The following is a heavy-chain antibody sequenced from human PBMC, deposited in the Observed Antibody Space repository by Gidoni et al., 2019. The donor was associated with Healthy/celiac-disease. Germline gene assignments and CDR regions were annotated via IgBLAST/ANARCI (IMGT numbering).Heavy chain of an antibody. V-gene: IGHV3-7*03. CDR1: GFTFSSYW. J-gene: IGHJ4*02. CDR3: AREEQWLVRVFDY. Sequence: EVQLVESGGGLVQPGGSLRLSCAASGFTFSSYWMSWVRKAPGKGLEWVANIKQDGSEKYYVDSVKGRFTISRDNAKNSRYLQMNSLRAEDTAVYYCAREEQWLVRVFDYWGQGTLVTVSS. CDR2: IKQDGSEK. D-gene: IGHD6-19*01.